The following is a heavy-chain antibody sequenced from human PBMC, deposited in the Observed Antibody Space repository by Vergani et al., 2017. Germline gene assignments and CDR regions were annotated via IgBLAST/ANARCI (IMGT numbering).Heavy chain of an antibody. CDR1: GDSISSGVYY. CDR3: ARMGGYDEGDAFRIGYFDS. CDR2: IYSTGST. J-gene: IGHJ4*02. Sequence: QVQLQESGPGLVKPSQTLSLTCSVSGDSISSGVYYWNWIRQHPGNGLEWIGYIYSTGSTHHNPSLRRRINMSVDTSKNQFSLKLNSVTAADTAMYYCARMGGYDEGDAFRIGYFDSWGQGILVTVSS. D-gene: IGHD3-22*01. V-gene: IGHV4-31*03.